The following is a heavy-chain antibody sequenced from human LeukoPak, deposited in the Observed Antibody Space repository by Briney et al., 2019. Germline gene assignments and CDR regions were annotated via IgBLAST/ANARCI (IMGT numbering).Heavy chain of an antibody. D-gene: IGHD2-2*01. J-gene: IGHJ4*02. Sequence: GGSLRLSCTASNFTFSNYGIHWIRQAPGKGLEWVAFIGYDGSNKYYADSVKGRFTISRDNSQNTLYLHMNSLRAEDTAVYYCAKHRPWHQLDYWGQGTLVTVSS. CDR3: AKHRPWHQLDY. CDR1: NFTFSNYG. CDR2: IGYDGSNK. V-gene: IGHV3-30*02.